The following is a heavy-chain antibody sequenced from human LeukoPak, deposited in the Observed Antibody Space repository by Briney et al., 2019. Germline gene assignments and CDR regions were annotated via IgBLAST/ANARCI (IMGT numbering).Heavy chain of an antibody. J-gene: IGHJ4*02. D-gene: IGHD4-11*01. CDR3: ARGPTQPQTFDY. CDR1: GGSISSSSYY. Sequence: SETLSLTCTVSGGSISSSSYYWGWIRQPPGKGLEWIGYIYYSGSTNYNPSLRSRVTISVDTSKNQFSLTLSSVTAADTAVYYCARGPTQPQTFDYWGLGTLVSVSS. CDR2: IYYSGST. V-gene: IGHV4-61*05.